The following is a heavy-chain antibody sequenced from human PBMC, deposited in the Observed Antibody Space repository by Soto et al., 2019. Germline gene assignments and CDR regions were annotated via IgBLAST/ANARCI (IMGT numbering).Heavy chain of an antibody. V-gene: IGHV3-11*01. CDR1: GFSLSDFY. D-gene: IGHD3-22*01. CDR2: ISNTGSIR. J-gene: IGHJ4*02. CDR3: ARDRGRYLDSSGKWIDY. Sequence: QVHLVESGGGLVKPGGSLRLSCAASGFSLSDFYMSWIRQAPGEGLEWVSHISNTGSIRYYADSVKGRFTIFREKNSLYLQMNSLRAEDTAVYYCARDRGRYLDSSGKWIDYWGQGTLVTVSS.